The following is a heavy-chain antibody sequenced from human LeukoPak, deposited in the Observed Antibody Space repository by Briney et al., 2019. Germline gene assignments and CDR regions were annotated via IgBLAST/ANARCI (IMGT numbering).Heavy chain of an antibody. Sequence: SETLSLTCTVSGGSISSSSYYWGWIRQPPGKGLEWIGSIYYTGNTFYNPSLKSRGTLSLDTSKNQFSLKLTSVTAADTAVYYCASPSLMSGEPSYFDFWGQGTLVSVSA. CDR1: GGSISSSSYY. J-gene: IGHJ4*02. V-gene: IGHV4-39*07. CDR2: IYYTGNT. CDR3: ASPSLMSGEPSYFDF. D-gene: IGHD4-17*01.